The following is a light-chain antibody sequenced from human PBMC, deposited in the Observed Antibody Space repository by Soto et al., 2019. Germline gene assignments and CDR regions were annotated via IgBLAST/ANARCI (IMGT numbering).Light chain of an antibody. V-gene: IGKV3-20*01. CDR3: QQYGSSPRT. J-gene: IGKJ1*01. CDR1: QCVSSSY. CDR2: GAS. Sequence: EIVLTQSPGTLSLSPGERATLSCRASQCVSSSYLAWYQQKPDQAPRLLIYGASSMATGIPDRFSGSGSGTDFTLTISRLEPEDFAVYYCQQYGSSPRTFGQGTKVDIK.